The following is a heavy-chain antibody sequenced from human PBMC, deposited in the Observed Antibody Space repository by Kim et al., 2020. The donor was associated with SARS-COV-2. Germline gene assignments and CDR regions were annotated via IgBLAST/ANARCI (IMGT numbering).Heavy chain of an antibody. V-gene: IGHV3-11*01. Sequence: GGSLRLSCAASGFDFSRFYMTWIRQSPGKGLEWISYITSGGGTTYYADSVKGRFTISRDNADNSLYLQMRDLRVEDSAIYYCARGGALTVFADYWGQGTL. CDR2: ITSGGGTT. CDR3: ARGGALTVFADY. J-gene: IGHJ4*02. D-gene: IGHD2-8*01. CDR1: GFDFSRFY.